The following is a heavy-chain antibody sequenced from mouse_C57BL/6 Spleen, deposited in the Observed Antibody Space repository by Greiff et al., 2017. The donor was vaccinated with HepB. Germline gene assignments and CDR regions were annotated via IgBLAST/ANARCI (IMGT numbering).Heavy chain of an antibody. CDR1: GFTFSDYY. D-gene: IGHD4-1*01. CDR2: INYDGSST. J-gene: IGHJ2*01. V-gene: IGHV5-16*01. Sequence: EVQVVESEGGLVQPGSSMKLSCTASGFTFSDYYMAWVRQVPEKGLEWVANINYDGSSTYYLDSLKSRFIISRDNAKNILYLQMSSLKSEDTATYYCAREGGTGFDYWGQGTTLTVSS. CDR3: AREGGTGFDY.